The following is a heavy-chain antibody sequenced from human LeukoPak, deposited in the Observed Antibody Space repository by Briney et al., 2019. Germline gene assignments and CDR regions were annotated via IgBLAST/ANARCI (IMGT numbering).Heavy chain of an antibody. CDR1: QYTFTSYD. D-gene: IGHD3-10*01. Sequence: GASVKVSCMASQYTFTSYDINWVRQAPGQGLEWMGGIIPIFGTANYAQKFQGRVTITADESTSTAYMELSSLRSEDTAVYYCARDAHYYGSGSYGDAFDIWGQGTMVTVSS. CDR2: IIPIFGTA. V-gene: IGHV1-69*13. J-gene: IGHJ3*02. CDR3: ARDAHYYGSGSYGDAFDI.